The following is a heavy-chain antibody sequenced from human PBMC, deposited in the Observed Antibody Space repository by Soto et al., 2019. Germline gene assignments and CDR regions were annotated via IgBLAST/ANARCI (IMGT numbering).Heavy chain of an antibody. V-gene: IGHV1-18*01. CDR2: ISPYSGNT. CDR1: GYIFVNYG. D-gene: IGHD3-16*01. CDR3: AMVDNYVTPTPQDV. Sequence: QVQLVQSGDEVRKPGSSVKVSCKASGYIFVNYGIAWVRQAPGQGLEWMGWISPYSGNTHYASKVQGRLTMTTDTSTNPGHMELGSLTSDDTAGYYCAMVDNYVTPTPQDVWGQGTTVTVSS. J-gene: IGHJ6*02.